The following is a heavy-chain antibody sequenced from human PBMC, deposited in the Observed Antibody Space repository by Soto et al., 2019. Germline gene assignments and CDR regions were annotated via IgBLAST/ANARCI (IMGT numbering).Heavy chain of an antibody. J-gene: IGHJ3*02. CDR3: ARDGGYYYDSSGYTAFDI. Sequence: SETLSLTCTVSDGSISSYYWSWIRQPPGKGLEWIGYIYYSGSTNYNPSLKSRVTISVDTSKNQFSLKLSSVTAADTAVYYCARDGGYYYDSSGYTAFDIWRQGTMVTVSS. V-gene: IGHV4-59*01. CDR2: IYYSGST. CDR1: DGSISSYY. D-gene: IGHD3-22*01.